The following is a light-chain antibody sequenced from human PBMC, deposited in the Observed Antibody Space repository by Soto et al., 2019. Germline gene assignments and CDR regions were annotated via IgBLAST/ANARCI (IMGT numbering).Light chain of an antibody. CDR2: GAS. Sequence: EIVLTQSPGTLSLSPGERATLSCRASQSVSSSYFAWYQQKPDQAPRLLIYGASSRATGIPDMFSGSGSGTDFTLTINRLEPEDFAVYYCQQYGSSVYIFGQGTKLEIK. CDR3: QQYGSSVYI. V-gene: IGKV3-20*01. CDR1: QSVSSSY. J-gene: IGKJ2*01.